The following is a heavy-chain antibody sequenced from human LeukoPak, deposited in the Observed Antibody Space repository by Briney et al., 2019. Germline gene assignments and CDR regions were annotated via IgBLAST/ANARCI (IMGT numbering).Heavy chain of an antibody. J-gene: IGHJ4*02. D-gene: IGHD2-21*02. V-gene: IGHV3-7*01. Sequence: GGSLRLSCAASGFTFSSYWMSRVRQAPGKGLEWVANIKQDGSEKYYVDSVKGRFTISRDNAKNSLYLQMNSLRAEDTAVYYCARWAVLAYCGGDCYSALYYFDYWGQGTLVTVSS. CDR2: IKQDGSEK. CDR1: GFTFSSYW. CDR3: ARWAVLAYCGGDCYSALYYFDY.